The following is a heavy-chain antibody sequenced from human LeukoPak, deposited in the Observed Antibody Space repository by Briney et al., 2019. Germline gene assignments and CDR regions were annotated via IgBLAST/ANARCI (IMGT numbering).Heavy chain of an antibody. CDR2: LYGGGAT. D-gene: IGHD6-13*01. CDR3: ARASTIGAADLFDY. V-gene: IGHV3-53*01. CDR1: GFTVSSNY. J-gene: IGHJ4*02. Sequence: PGGSLRLSCAASGFTVSSNYMSWVRQAPGKGLEWVSVLYGGGATFYSDSVKGRFTISRDNSKNTLYLQMNSLTAEDTAIYYCARASTIGAADLFDYWGQGALVTVSS.